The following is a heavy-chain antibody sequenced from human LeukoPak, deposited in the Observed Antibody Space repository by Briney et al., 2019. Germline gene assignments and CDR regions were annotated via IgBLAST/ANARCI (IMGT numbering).Heavy chain of an antibody. Sequence: GRSLRLSCAASGFSISTYSMDWVRQAPGKGLEWVSSISSTSSYIYYADSVKGRFTISRDNAKNSLYLQMNSLRAEDTAVYYCARDAGITGTTDLDYWGHGTLVTVSS. CDR3: ARDAGITGTTDLDY. D-gene: IGHD1-14*01. J-gene: IGHJ4*01. CDR2: ISSTSSYI. V-gene: IGHV3-21*01. CDR1: GFSISTYS.